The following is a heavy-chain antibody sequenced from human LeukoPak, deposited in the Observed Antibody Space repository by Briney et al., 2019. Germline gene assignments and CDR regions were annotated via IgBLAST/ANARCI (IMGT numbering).Heavy chain of an antibody. J-gene: IGHJ4*02. CDR1: GFTFSSYA. D-gene: IGHD3-22*01. V-gene: IGHV3-30-3*01. CDR3: ARARGITMIVVAPFDY. Sequence: GGSLRLSCAASGFTFSSYAMHWVRQAPGKGLEWVAVISYDGSNKYYADSVKGRLTISRDNSKNTLYLQMNSLRAEDTAVYYCARARGITMIVVAPFDYWGQGTLVTVSS. CDR2: ISYDGSNK.